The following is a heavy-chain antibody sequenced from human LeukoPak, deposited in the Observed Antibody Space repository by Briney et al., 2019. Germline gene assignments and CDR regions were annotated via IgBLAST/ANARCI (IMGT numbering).Heavy chain of an antibody. CDR1: GFSFSNQW. CDR2: INSGGSST. Sequence: GGSLRLSCAASGFSFSNQWMHWVRQVPGKGLVWVSRINSGGSSTTYADSVKGRFTISRDNAKNTLYLQMNSLRDEDTAVYYCTRDVSQSSSWYGEFDYWGQGTQVTVSS. CDR3: TRDVSQSSSWYGEFDY. V-gene: IGHV3-74*03. J-gene: IGHJ4*02. D-gene: IGHD6-13*01.